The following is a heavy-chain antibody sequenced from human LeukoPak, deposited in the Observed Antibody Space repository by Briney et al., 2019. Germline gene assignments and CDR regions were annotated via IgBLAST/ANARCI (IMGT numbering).Heavy chain of an antibody. Sequence: GRSLRLSCAASGFTFSSYAMHWVRQAPGKGLVWVSRINSDGSSTSYADSVKGRFTISRDNAKNTLYLQMNSLRAEDTAVYYCARGVIQLWSPTPDYWGQGTLVTVSS. V-gene: IGHV3-74*01. CDR2: INSDGSST. CDR3: ARGVIQLWSPTPDY. D-gene: IGHD5-18*01. J-gene: IGHJ4*02. CDR1: GFTFSSYA.